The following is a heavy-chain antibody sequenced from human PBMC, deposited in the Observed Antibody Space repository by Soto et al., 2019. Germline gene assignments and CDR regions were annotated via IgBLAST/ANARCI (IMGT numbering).Heavy chain of an antibody. CDR1: GYTLTELS. CDR3: ARDFTKSSSWPYYFDY. Sequence: ASVKVSCKVSGYTLTELSMHWVRQAPGKGLEWMGGFDPEDGETIYAQKLQGRVTMTTDTSTTTAYMELRSLTSDDTAVYYCARDFTKSSSWPYYFDYWGQGTLVTVSS. CDR2: FDPEDGET. D-gene: IGHD6-13*01. V-gene: IGHV1-24*01. J-gene: IGHJ4*02.